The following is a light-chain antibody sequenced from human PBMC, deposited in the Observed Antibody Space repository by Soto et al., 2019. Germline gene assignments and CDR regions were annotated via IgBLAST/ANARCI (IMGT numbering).Light chain of an antibody. V-gene: IGKV3D-20*02. CDR2: GAS. CDR3: QQRSDWIT. J-gene: IGKJ5*01. Sequence: EILLTQSPVTLSLSPGERATLSCRASQSVSSRYLAWYQQKPGQAPRLLIYGASSRATGIPDRFSGSGSGTDFTLTISSLEPEDFAVYYCQQRSDWITFGQGTRLENK. CDR1: QSVSSRY.